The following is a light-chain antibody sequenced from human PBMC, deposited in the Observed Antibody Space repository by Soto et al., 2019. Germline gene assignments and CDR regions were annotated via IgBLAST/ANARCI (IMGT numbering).Light chain of an antibody. CDR2: DVS. V-gene: IGKV3-15*01. Sequence: EIVMTQSPASLSVSPGERVTLSCRAGQGVTTNFAWYQQKSGQSPRLLIYDVSTRATGVPARFSGTGSETDFTLTISGLQSEDSAFYFCQQYNNWPFSFGQGTRLEIK. J-gene: IGKJ5*01. CDR1: QGVTTN. CDR3: QQYNNWPFS.